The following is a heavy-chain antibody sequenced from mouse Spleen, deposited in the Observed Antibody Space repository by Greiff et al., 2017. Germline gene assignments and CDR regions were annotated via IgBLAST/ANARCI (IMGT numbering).Heavy chain of an antibody. D-gene: IGHD2-10*02. CDR2: ISSGGGST. Sequence: EVQGVESGGGLVKPGGSLKLSCAASGFAFSSYDMSWVRQTPEKRLEWVAYISSGGGSTYYPDTVKGRFTISRDNAKNTLYLQMSSLKSEDTAMYYCARPYGNFYAMDYWGQGTSVTVSS. CDR3: ARPYGNFYAMDY. J-gene: IGHJ4*01. CDR1: GFAFSSYD. V-gene: IGHV5-12-1*01.